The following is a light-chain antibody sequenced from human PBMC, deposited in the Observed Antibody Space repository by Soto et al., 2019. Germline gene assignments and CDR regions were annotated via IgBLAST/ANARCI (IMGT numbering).Light chain of an antibody. CDR1: QTISSW. CDR2: KAS. CDR3: QHYYSYSEA. J-gene: IGKJ1*01. V-gene: IGKV1-5*03. Sequence: DIQMTQSPSTLSGSVGDRVTITCRASQTISSWLAWYQQKPGKAPKLLIYKASTLKSGVPSRFSGSGSGKEFTLTISSLQPDDVATYYCQHYYSYSEAFGQGTKVELK.